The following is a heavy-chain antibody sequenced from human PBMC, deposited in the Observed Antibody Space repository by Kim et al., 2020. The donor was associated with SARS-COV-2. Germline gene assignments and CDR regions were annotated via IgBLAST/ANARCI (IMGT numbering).Heavy chain of an antibody. J-gene: IGHJ4*02. D-gene: IGHD6-13*01. CDR3: ARVISAGDQGSIFDY. V-gene: IGHV4-34*01. Sequence: SETLSLTCAVYGGSFSGYYWSWIRQPPGKGLEWIGEINHSGSTNYNPSLKSRVTISVDTSKNQFSLKLSSVTAADTAVYYCARVISAGDQGSIFDYWGQGTLVTVSS. CDR1: GGSFSGYY. CDR2: INHSGST.